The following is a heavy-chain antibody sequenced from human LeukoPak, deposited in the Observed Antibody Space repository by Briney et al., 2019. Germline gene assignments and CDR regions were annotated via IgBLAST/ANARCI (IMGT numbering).Heavy chain of an antibody. CDR2: INHSGST. CDR3: ARPKPYCSSTSCSDY. V-gene: IGHV4-34*01. J-gene: IGHJ4*02. D-gene: IGHD2-2*01. Sequence: PGGSLRLSCAASGFTFSSYWMSWVRQPPGKGLEWIGEINHSGSTNYNPSLKSRVTISVDTSKNQFSLKLSSVTAADTAVYYCARPKPYCSSTSCSDYWGQGTLVTVSS. CDR1: GFTFSSYW.